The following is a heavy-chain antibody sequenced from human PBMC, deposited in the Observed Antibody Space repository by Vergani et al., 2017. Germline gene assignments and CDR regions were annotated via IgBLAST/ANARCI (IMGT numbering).Heavy chain of an antibody. V-gene: IGHV3-21*01. CDR1: GFTFKSYT. CDR2: ISSSSSYI. CDR3: ALGGIVGATSPFNC. J-gene: IGHJ4*02. D-gene: IGHD1-26*01. Sequence: EVQLVESGGGLVKPGGSLRLSCAASGFTFKSYTMNWVRQAPGKGLEWVSSISSSSSYIYYADSVKGRFTISRDNTKNSLYLQMNSLRAEDTAVYYCALGGIVGATSPFNCWSQGTLVTVSS.